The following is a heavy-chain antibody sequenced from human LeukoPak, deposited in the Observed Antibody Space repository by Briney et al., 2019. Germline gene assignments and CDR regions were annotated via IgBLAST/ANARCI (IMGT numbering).Heavy chain of an antibody. CDR2: IWYDGSNK. D-gene: IGHD3-10*01. CDR1: GFTFSSYG. J-gene: IGHJ4*02. Sequence: GGSLRLSCAASGFTFSSYGMHWVRQAPGKGLEWVAVIWYDGSNKYYADSVKGRFTISRDNSKNTLYLQMNSLRAEDTAVYYCARDGDMVRGVIFDYWGQGTLATVSS. CDR3: ARDGDMVRGVIFDY. V-gene: IGHV3-33*01.